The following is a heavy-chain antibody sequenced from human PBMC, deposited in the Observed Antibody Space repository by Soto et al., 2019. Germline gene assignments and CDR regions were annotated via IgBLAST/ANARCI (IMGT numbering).Heavy chain of an antibody. CDR2: IYYSGST. Sequence: SETLSLTCTASGGSMSTYYWNWIRQPPGKGLEWIGYIYYSGSTNYNPSPKSRVTISVDTSKNQFSLKLSSVTAADTAVYYCARSYLDRSQRYNWFDPWGQGTLVTVSS. J-gene: IGHJ5*02. CDR1: GGSMSTYY. CDR3: ARSYLDRSQRYNWFDP. V-gene: IGHV4-59*01.